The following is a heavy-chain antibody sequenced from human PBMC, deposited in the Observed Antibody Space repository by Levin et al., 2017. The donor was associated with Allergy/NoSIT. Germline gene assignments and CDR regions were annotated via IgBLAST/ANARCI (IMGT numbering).Heavy chain of an antibody. D-gene: IGHD3-3*01. Sequence: EASVKVSCKASGYTFTSYAMNWVRQAPGQGLEWMGWINTNTGNPTYAQGFTGRFVFSLDTSVSTAYLQISSLKAEDTAVYYCAINYDFWSGYLDAFDIWGQGTMVTVSS. V-gene: IGHV7-4-1*02. J-gene: IGHJ3*02. CDR2: INTNTGNP. CDR3: AINYDFWSGYLDAFDI. CDR1: GYTFTSYA.